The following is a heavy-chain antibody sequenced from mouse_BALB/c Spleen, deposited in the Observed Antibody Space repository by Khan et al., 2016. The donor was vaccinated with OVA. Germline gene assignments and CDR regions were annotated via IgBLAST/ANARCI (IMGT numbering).Heavy chain of an antibody. CDR1: GYSITSGYA. V-gene: IGHV3-2*02. J-gene: IGHJ2*01. D-gene: IGHD1-1*01. CDR3: ARGNYYGYYFDY. CDR2: ISYSGGT. Sequence: EVELVESGPGLVKPSQSLSLTCTVTGYSITSGYAWNWIRQFPGNKLEWMGYISYSGGTSYNPSLKSRISITRDTSKNQFFLQLNSVTTETTATYYCARGNYYGYYFDYWGQGTTRTVSS.